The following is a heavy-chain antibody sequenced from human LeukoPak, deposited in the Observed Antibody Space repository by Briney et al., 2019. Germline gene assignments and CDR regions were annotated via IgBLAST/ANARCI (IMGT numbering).Heavy chain of an antibody. CDR2: INPDSGVT. CDR3: ARVSWAEGGLGY. Sequence: DSVKVSCKASGYTFSDYYVQWVRQAPGQGLEWMGWINPDSGVTNFVQKFQGRVTMTREKSISTAYMELTSLRFDDTAVYYCARVSWAEGGLGYWGQGTLVTVSP. D-gene: IGHD2-15*01. V-gene: IGHV1-2*02. J-gene: IGHJ4*02. CDR1: GYTFSDYY.